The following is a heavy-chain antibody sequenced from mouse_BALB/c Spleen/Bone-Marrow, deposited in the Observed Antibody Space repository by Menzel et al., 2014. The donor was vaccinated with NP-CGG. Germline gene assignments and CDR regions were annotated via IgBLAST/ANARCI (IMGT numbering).Heavy chain of an antibody. D-gene: IGHD1-1*01. CDR1: GYTFTSYW. CDR2: IYPSDSYT. CDR3: TRSYGSSYEYYFDY. Sequence: SGAELVRPGASVKLSCKASGYTFTSYWINWVKQRPGQGLEWIGNIYPSDSYTNYNQKFKDKATLTVDKSSSTAYMQLSSPTSEDPAVYYCTRSYGSSYEYYFDYWGQGTTLTVSS. V-gene: IGHV1-69*02. J-gene: IGHJ2*01.